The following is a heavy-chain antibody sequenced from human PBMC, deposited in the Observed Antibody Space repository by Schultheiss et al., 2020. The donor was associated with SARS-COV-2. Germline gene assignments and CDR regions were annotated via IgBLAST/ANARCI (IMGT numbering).Heavy chain of an antibody. D-gene: IGHD6-13*01. Sequence: GGSLRLSCSASGFTFSNYWMYWVRQGPGKGLEWVSRINSGGSATTYADSVKGRFTISRENDKNTLYLQMNSLSAEDTAVYYCARDLLPAAGAPDYWGQGTLVTVSS. CDR2: INSGGSAT. V-gene: IGHV3-74*01. CDR3: ARDLLPAAGAPDY. CDR1: GFTFSNYW. J-gene: IGHJ4*02.